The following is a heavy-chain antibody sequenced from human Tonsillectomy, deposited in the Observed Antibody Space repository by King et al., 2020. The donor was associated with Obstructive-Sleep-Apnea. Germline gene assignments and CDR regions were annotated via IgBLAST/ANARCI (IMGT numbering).Heavy chain of an antibody. J-gene: IGHJ5*02. CDR3: ARDPTVTTGTA. Sequence: VQLVESGGGLVQPGGSLRLSCAASGFTFSTYWMSWVRQAPGKGLEWAANIKQDGSEKYYVDSVKGRFTISRDNAKDSLYLQMRSLRAEDTAVYYCARDPTVTTGTAWGQGTLVTVSS. CDR2: IKQDGSEK. D-gene: IGHD4-17*01. CDR1: GFTFSTYW. V-gene: IGHV3-7*01.